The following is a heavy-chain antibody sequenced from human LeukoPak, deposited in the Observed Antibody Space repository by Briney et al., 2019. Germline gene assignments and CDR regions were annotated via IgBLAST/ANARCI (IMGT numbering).Heavy chain of an antibody. V-gene: IGHV3-23*01. CDR2: ISGGGGST. J-gene: IGHJ4*02. CDR1: GFTFSSYA. D-gene: IGHD4-17*01. CDR3: AKDRHGGDSSDPYDY. Sequence: GGSLRLSCAASGFTFSSYAMSWVRQAPGKGLEWVSAISGGGGSTYYADSVEGRFAITRDNSKNTLYLQINSLRAEDTAVYYCAKDRHGGDSSDPYDYWGQGTLVTVSS.